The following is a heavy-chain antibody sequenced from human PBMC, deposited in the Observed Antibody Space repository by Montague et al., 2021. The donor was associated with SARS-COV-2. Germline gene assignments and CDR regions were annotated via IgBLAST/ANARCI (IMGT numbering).Heavy chain of an antibody. CDR2: ISYDGSNK. J-gene: IGHJ4*02. Sequence: SLRLSCAASGFTFSSYAMHWVRQAPGKGLEWVAVISYDGSNKYXXXSXXGRFTISRDNSKNTLYLQMNSLRAEDTAVYYCARVVDYGDYEFDYWGQGTLVTVSS. D-gene: IGHD4-17*01. CDR3: ARVVDYGDYEFDY. CDR1: GFTFSSYA. V-gene: IGHV3-30*04.